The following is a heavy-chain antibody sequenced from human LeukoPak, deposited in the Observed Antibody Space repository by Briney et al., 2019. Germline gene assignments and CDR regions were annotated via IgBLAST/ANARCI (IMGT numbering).Heavy chain of an antibody. V-gene: IGHV1-18*01. J-gene: IGHJ4*02. CDR1: DYTFTNYD. D-gene: IGHD3-22*01. CDR3: ARSDSSGYYFDY. Sequence: ASVKVSCKASDYTFTNYDISWVRQAPGQGLEWVGWISGYNGKTDYAQKFQGRVTITADKSTSTAYMELSSLRSEDTAVYYCARSDSSGYYFDYWGQGTLVTVSS. CDR2: ISGYNGKT.